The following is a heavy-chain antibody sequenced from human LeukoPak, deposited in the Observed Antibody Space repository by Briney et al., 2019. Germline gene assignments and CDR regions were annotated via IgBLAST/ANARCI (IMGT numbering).Heavy chain of an antibody. CDR1: GLTFSLYW. CDR3: AGGTGFIIKD. J-gene: IGHJ4*02. V-gene: IGHV3-7*03. Sequence: GGSLRLSCAASGLTFSLYWMNWVRRAPGKGLEWVANIKQDGSEKNYVDPVKGRFTISRDNAKNSLYLQMNNLRVEDTAMYCCAGGTGFIIKDWGQGTLVTVSS. D-gene: IGHD3-9*01. CDR2: IKQDGSEK.